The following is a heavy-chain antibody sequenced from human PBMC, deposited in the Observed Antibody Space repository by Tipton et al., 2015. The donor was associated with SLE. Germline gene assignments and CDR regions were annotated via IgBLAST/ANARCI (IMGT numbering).Heavy chain of an antibody. V-gene: IGHV1-24*01. CDR2: FDPEDGER. CDR3: ATGFSDY. J-gene: IGHJ4*02. CDR1: GYTFTSYG. Sequence: QVQLVQSGAEVKKPGASVKVSCKASGYTFTSYGINWVRQAPGKGLEWMGGFDPEDGERIYAQKFQGRVTMTEDTSTDTAYMELSILRSEDTAVYYGATGFSDYWGQGTLVTVSS.